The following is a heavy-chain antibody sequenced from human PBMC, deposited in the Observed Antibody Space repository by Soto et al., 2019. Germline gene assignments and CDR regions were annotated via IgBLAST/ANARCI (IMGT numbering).Heavy chain of an antibody. D-gene: IGHD4-17*01. CDR2: INHSGST. CDR3: ARGPYGAPGWFDP. J-gene: IGHJ5*02. V-gene: IGHV4-34*01. Sequence: SETLSLTCTVSGGSISSYYWSWIRQPPGKGLEWIGEINHSGSTNYNPSLKSRVTISVDTSKNQFSLKLSSVTAADTAVYYCARGPYGAPGWFDPWGQGTLVTVSS. CDR1: GGSISSYY.